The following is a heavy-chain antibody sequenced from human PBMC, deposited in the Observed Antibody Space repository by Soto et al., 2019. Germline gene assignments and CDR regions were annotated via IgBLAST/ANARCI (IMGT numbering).Heavy chain of an antibody. J-gene: IGHJ5*02. CDR2: ISGSGGST. V-gene: IGHV3-23*01. CDR3: AKVATLRLGGDRVS. D-gene: IGHD1-26*01. CDR1: GLTFSSYA. Sequence: GGSLRLTCAASGLTFSSYAMSWVRQAPGKGLEWVSAISGSGGSTYYADSVKGRFTISREKSKNTLYLQMNSLRAEDTAIYDCAKVATLRLGGDRVSWGQGTLVTGPS.